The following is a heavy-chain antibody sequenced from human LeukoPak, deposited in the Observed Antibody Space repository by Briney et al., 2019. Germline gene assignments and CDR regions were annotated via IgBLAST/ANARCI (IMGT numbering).Heavy chain of an antibody. Sequence: PGGSLRLSCAASGFTFSSYAMSWVRQAPGKGLEWVSSISGSGGSTYYADAVKGRFTISRDNSKNTLYLQMNSLRAEDTAVYYCAKDGSAPDFWSGYPNWFDPWGQGTLVTVSS. CDR2: ISGSGGST. D-gene: IGHD3-3*01. CDR1: GFTFSSYA. CDR3: AKDGSAPDFWSGYPNWFDP. J-gene: IGHJ5*02. V-gene: IGHV3-23*01.